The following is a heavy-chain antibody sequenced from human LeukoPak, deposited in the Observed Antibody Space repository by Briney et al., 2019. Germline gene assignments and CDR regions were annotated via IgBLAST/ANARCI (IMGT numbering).Heavy chain of an antibody. CDR1: GFTFSSYA. J-gene: IGHJ5*02. V-gene: IGHV3-30*04. CDR2: ISYDGSNK. Sequence: GRSLRLPCAASGFTFSSYAMHWVRQAPGKGLEWVAVISYDGSNKYYADSVKGRFTISRDNSKNTLYLQMNSLRAEDTAVYYCAREVIAAAGTGFNWFDPWGQGTLVTVSS. D-gene: IGHD6-13*01. CDR3: AREVIAAAGTGFNWFDP.